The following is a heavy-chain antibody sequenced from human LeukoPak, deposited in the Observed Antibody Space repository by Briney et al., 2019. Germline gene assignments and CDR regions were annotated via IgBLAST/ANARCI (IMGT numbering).Heavy chain of an antibody. CDR3: ARDHGSGRPGLDP. CDR1: GGSISSYY. Sequence: SETLSLTCTVSGGSISSYYWSWVRQPPGKGLEWIGYIYYSGSTYYNPSLKSRVTISVDTSKNQFSLKLSSVTAADTAVYYCARDHGSGRPGLDPWGQGTLVTVSS. CDR2: IYYSGST. D-gene: IGHD3-10*01. V-gene: IGHV4-59*06. J-gene: IGHJ5*02.